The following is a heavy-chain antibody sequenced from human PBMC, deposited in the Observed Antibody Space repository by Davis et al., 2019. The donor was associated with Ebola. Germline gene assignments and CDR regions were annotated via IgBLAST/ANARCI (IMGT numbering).Heavy chain of an antibody. D-gene: IGHD2-2*01. Sequence: GESLKISCAASAFPFSSYWMHWVRQTPGQGLVWVSYINTDGTTTIYADTVKGRFTIPRDNAKNTLYLQMNSLRDEDTAVYYCVRGTSTLPRSALDCWGQGTLVTVSS. CDR1: AFPFSSYW. J-gene: IGHJ4*02. V-gene: IGHV3-74*01. CDR2: INTDGTTT. CDR3: VRGTSTLPRSALDC.